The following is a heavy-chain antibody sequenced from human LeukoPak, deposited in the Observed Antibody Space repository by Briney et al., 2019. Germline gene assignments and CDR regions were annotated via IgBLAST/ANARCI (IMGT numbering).Heavy chain of an antibody. D-gene: IGHD2-21*01. CDR1: GFTFSSYW. CDR3: ARKYRNCGGARCHWFDP. Sequence: GGSLRLSCAASGFTFSSYWMSWVRQAPGEGREGVANIKQDGSEKYYVDSVKGRFTISRDNAKNSLDLQMNSLSAEDTAVYYCARKYRNCGGARCHWFDPWRQATLVTVSS. CDR2: IKQDGSEK. J-gene: IGHJ5*02. V-gene: IGHV3-7*01.